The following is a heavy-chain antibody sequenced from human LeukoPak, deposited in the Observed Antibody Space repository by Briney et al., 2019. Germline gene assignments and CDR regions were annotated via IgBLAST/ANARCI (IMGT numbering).Heavy chain of an antibody. CDR3: ARDSLVGRFLEWLPNNWFDP. J-gene: IGHJ5*02. Sequence: GGSLRLSCVASGFTFSSYSMNWVRQAPGKGLEWVSSISSSSSYIYYADSVKGRFTISRDNAKNSLYLQMNSLRAEDTAVYYCARDSLVGRFLEWLPNNWFDPWGQGTLVTVSS. CDR2: ISSSSSYI. D-gene: IGHD3-3*01. V-gene: IGHV3-21*01. CDR1: GFTFSSYS.